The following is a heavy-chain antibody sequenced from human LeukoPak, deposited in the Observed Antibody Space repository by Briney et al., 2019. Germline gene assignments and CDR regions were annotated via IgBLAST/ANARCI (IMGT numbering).Heavy chain of an antibody. D-gene: IGHD3-3*01. V-gene: IGHV3-7*01. CDR3: ARQSGPKWVLFY. J-gene: IGHJ4*02. CDR2: IKQDGSEK. Sequence: GGSLRLSCEASGLSISSEWMSWVRQPPGKGLEWVANIKQDGSEKYYVDSVKGRFTISRDNARNSLHLQMNSLRAEDTAVYYCARQSGPKWVLFYWDQGTLVTVSS. CDR1: GLSISSEW.